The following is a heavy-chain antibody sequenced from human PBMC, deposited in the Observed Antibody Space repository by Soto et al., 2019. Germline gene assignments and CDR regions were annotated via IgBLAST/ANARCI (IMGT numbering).Heavy chain of an antibody. Sequence: GASVKVSCKASGYTFTSYGISWVRQAPGQGLEWMGWISAYNGNTNYAQKLQGRVTMTTDTSTSTAYMELRSLRSDDTAVYYCASLQPYGGNNPFSDYWGQGTLVTVSS. V-gene: IGHV1-18*01. CDR3: ASLQPYGGNNPFSDY. CDR2: ISAYNGNT. CDR1: GYTFTSYG. D-gene: IGHD4-17*01. J-gene: IGHJ4*02.